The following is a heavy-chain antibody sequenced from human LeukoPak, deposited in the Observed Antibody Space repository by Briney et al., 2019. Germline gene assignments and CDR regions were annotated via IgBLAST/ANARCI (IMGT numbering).Heavy chain of an antibody. D-gene: IGHD3-10*01. CDR2: IWYDGSNK. CDR1: GFTFSSYG. J-gene: IGHJ6*02. Sequence: GGSLRLSCAASGFTFSSYGMHWVRQAPGKGLEWVAVIWYDGSNKYYADSVKGRFTISRDNSKNTLYLQMNSLRAEDTAVYYCARDRGTMVRGVPYGMDVWGQGTTVTVSS. V-gene: IGHV3-33*01. CDR3: ARDRGTMVRGVPYGMDV.